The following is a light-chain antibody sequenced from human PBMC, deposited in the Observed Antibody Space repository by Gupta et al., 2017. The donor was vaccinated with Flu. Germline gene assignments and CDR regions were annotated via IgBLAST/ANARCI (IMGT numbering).Light chain of an antibody. Sequence: QSVLTQPPSASGPPGQRVSISCSGSSSNIGSNTVSWYQYLPGAAPILLINADSQRPSGVPDRFSGSKSGTSASLAISDLQSEDESDYYCAAWDDRLDVVVFGGGTRLTVL. V-gene: IGLV1-44*01. CDR1: SSNIGSNT. CDR2: ADS. J-gene: IGLJ2*01. CDR3: AAWDDRLDVVV.